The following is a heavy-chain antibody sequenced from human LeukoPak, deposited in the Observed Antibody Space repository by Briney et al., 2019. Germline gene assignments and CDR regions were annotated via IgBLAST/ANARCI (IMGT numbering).Heavy chain of an antibody. V-gene: IGHV1-2*02. Sequence: GASVKVSCKASGYTFTGYYMHWVRQAPGQGLEWMGWINPNSGGTNYAQKFQGRVTMTRDTSISTAYMELSRLRSEDTAVYYCAREVGGYGNWFDPWGQGTLVTVSS. CDR1: GYTFTGYY. D-gene: IGHD1-1*01. CDR2: INPNSGGT. J-gene: IGHJ5*02. CDR3: AREVGGYGNWFDP.